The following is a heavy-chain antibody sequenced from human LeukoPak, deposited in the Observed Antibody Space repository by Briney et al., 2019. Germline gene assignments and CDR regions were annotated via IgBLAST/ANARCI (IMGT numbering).Heavy chain of an antibody. J-gene: IGHJ4*02. V-gene: IGHV1-69*04. Sequence: VASVKVSCKASGGTFSSYAISWVRQAPGQGLEWMGRIIPILGIANYAQKFQGRVTITADKSTSTAYMELSSLRSEDTAVYYCASCGGYYDSRGLGYWGQGTLVTVSS. CDR1: GGTFSSYA. D-gene: IGHD3-22*01. CDR2: IIPILGIA. CDR3: ASCGGYYDSRGLGY.